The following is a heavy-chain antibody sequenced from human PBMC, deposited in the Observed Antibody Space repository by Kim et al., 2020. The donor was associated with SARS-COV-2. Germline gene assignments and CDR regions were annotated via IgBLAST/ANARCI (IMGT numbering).Heavy chain of an antibody. CDR3: VRDGMGGAFDI. V-gene: IGHV3-48*02. CDR2: ITKSSATI. CDR1: GFTFSAYD. Sequence: GGSLRLSCSTSGFTFSAYDMNWVRQAPGKGLEWLSVITKSSATIYYADSVQGRFTISRDNAKNSLYLQMNSLRDEDTALYYCVRDGMGGAFDILGQWTMVTVSS. J-gene: IGHJ3*02. D-gene: IGHD3-16*01.